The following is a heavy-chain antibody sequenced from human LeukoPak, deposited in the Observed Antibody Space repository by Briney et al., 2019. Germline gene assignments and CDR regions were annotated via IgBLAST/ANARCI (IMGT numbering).Heavy chain of an antibody. V-gene: IGHV3-23*01. Sequence: GGSLRLSCAASGFSFISYAMSWVRQAPGKGLEWVAVMSGRGGSTYYADSVKGRFTISRDNSKKTLYLQMNSLRAEDTAVYYCAKNAEREKHFTPKRYKWNSYFDYWGQGTLVTVSS. J-gene: IGHJ4*02. CDR3: AKNAEREKHFTPKRYKWNSYFDY. D-gene: IGHD1-7*01. CDR2: MSGRGGST. CDR1: GFSFISYA.